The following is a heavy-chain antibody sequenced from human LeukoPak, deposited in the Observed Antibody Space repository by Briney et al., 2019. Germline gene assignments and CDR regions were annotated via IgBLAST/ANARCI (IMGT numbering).Heavy chain of an antibody. J-gene: IGHJ6*02. CDR2: IIPIFGTA. Sequence: ASVKVSCTASGGTFSSYAISWVRQAPGQGLEWMGGIIPIFGTANYAQKFQGRVTITADESTSTAYMELSSLRSEDTAVYYCASREKDCSGGSCYLRPYYYGMDVWGQGTTVTVSS. CDR1: GGTFSSYA. CDR3: ASREKDCSGGSCYLRPYYYGMDV. V-gene: IGHV1-69*13. D-gene: IGHD2-15*01.